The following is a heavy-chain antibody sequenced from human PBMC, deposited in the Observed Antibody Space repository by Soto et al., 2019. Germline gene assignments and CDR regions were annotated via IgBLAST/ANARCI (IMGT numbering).Heavy chain of an antibody. CDR3: ARAYNSSSGKNAFDF. V-gene: IGHV3-48*01. D-gene: IGHD6-13*01. Sequence: VQLVESGGGLVQPGGSLRLSCAASGFTFSNYGMNWVRQAPGKGLEWVSYISPSSSTIYYADSVKGRFTISRENAMNSLYLQMNSPRAEDTAIYYCARAYNSSSGKNAFDFWGQGTMVTVSS. CDR1: GFTFSNYG. J-gene: IGHJ3*01. CDR2: ISPSSSTI.